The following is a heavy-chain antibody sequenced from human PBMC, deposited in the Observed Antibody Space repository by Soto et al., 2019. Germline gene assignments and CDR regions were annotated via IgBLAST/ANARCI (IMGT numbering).Heavy chain of an antibody. D-gene: IGHD2-15*01. J-gene: IGHJ4*02. CDR2: IIPIFGTA. CDR3: ARDQGYCSGVSCY. V-gene: IGHV1-69*12. CDR1: GGTFSSYA. Sequence: QVPLEQSGAEVKKPGSSVKVSCKAYGGTFSSYAISWVRQAPGQGLEWMGGIIPIFGTANYAQKFQGRVTITADESTSTAYMELSSLRSEDTAVYYCARDQGYCSGVSCYWGQGTLVSVSS.